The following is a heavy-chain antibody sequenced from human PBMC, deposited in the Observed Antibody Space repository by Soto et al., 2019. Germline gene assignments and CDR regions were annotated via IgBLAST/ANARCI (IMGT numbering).Heavy chain of an antibody. CDR1: GYTFTSYA. D-gene: IGHD3-22*01. CDR2: INAGNGNT. Sequence: VKVSCKASGYTFTSYAMHWVRQAPGQRLEWMGWINAGNGNTKYSQKFQGRVTITRDTSASTAYMELSSLRSEDTAVYYCARDLPNYYDSSGYYNWFDPWGQGTLVTVSS. J-gene: IGHJ5*02. V-gene: IGHV1-3*01. CDR3: ARDLPNYYDSSGYYNWFDP.